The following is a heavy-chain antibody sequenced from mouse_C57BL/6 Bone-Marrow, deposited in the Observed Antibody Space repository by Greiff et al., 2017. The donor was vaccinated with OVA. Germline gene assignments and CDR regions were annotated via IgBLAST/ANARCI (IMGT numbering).Heavy chain of an antibody. CDR2: FRLKSDNYAT. J-gene: IGHJ2*01. D-gene: IGHD2-1*01. Sequence: EVKLLESGGGLVQPGGSMKLSCVASGFTFSNYWMNWVRQSPEKGLEWVAQFRLKSDNYATHYAESVKGRFTISRDDSKSSVYLQMNNLRAEDTGIYYCTKAPIYYGNYRDYWGQGTTLTVSS. CDR3: TKAPIYYGNYRDY. V-gene: IGHV6-3*01. CDR1: GFTFSNYW.